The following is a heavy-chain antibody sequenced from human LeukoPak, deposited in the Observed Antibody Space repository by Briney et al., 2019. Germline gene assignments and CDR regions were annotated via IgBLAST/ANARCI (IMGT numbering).Heavy chain of an antibody. CDR2: IYYSGST. V-gene: IGHV4-59*01. CDR3: ARDVGPMVRGVSAFDI. D-gene: IGHD3-10*01. Sequence: PSETLSLTCTVSGGSISSYYWSWIRQPPGKGLEWIGYIYYSGSTNYNPSLKSRVTISVGTSKNQFSLKLSSVTAADTAVYYCARDVGPMVRGVSAFDIWGQGTMVTVSS. J-gene: IGHJ3*02. CDR1: GGSISSYY.